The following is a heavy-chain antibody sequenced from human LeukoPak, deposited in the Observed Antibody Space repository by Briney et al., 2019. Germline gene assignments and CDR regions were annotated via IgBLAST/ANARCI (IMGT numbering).Heavy chain of an antibody. D-gene: IGHD3-16*01. CDR1: GGSISSYY. V-gene: IGHV4-59*01. CDR2: IYYSGST. J-gene: IGHJ3*02. Sequence: SETLSLTCTVSGGSISSYYWSWIRQPPGKGLEWIGYIYYSGSTNYNPSLKSRVTISVDTSKNQFSLKLSSVTAADTAVYYCARDLGGNALDIWGQGTVVTVSS. CDR3: ARDLGGNALDI.